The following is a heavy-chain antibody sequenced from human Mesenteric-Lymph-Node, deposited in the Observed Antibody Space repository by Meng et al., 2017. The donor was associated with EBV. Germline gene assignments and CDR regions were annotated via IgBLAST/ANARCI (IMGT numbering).Heavy chain of an antibody. CDR1: GGSISTSNYY. D-gene: IGHD1-26*01. V-gene: IGHV4-39*07. CDR2: IYYSGST. Sequence: LARQESGPGLVKPSEPLSLTCTVSGGSISTSNYYWGWIRQPPGKGLEWIGSIYYSGSTYYNPSLKSRVTISVDTSKNQFSLKLSSVTAADTAVYYCARGGSLGGSYAPWGQGTLVTVSS. J-gene: IGHJ5*02. CDR3: ARGGSLGGSYAP.